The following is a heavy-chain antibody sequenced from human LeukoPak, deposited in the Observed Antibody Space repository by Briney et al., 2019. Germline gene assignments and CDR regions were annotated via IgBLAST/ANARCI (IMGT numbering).Heavy chain of an antibody. CDR1: GFTFTSYG. Sequence: PGGSLRLSCAASGFTFTSYGMTWVRQAQGKGLEWVANIKQDGSEKYYVDSVKGRFTISRDNAKNSLYLQMNSLRAEDTAVYYCARKNGLDYWGQGTLVTVSS. CDR3: ARKNGLDY. CDR2: IKQDGSEK. J-gene: IGHJ4*02. V-gene: IGHV3-7*01.